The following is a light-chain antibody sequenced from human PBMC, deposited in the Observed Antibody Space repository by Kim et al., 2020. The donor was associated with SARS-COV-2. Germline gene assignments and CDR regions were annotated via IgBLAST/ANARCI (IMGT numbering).Light chain of an antibody. J-gene: IGLJ2*01. Sequence: SYELTQPASVSVSPGQTASITCSGDKLGDKYACWYQQKPGQSPVVVIYQDTKRPSGIPERFSGSNSGNTATLTIRGTQAVDEAAYYCQAWDSSIVVFGGG. CDR2: QDT. CDR1: KLGDKY. V-gene: IGLV3-1*01. CDR3: QAWDSSIVV.